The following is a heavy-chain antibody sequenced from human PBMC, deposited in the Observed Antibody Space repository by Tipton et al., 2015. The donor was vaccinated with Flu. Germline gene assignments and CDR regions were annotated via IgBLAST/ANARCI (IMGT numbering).Heavy chain of an antibody. V-gene: IGHV3-48*03. D-gene: IGHD5-18*01. Sequence: SLRLSCAASGFTFSSYAMSWVRQAPGKGLEWVSYISSSGSTIYYADSVKGRFTISRDNAKNSLYLQMNSLRAEDTAVYYCARDRIHSYGYDADYWGQGTLVTVSS. CDR2: ISSSGSTI. CDR1: GFTFSSYA. CDR3: ARDRIHSYGYDADY. J-gene: IGHJ4*02.